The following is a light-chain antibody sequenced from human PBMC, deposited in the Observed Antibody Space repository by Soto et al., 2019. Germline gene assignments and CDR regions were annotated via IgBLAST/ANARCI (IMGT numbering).Light chain of an antibody. CDR3: LQYNKWPWCT. V-gene: IGKV3-15*01. CDR1: QSVCSN. Sequence: EIVMTQSPATLSVSPGERATLSCRASQSVCSNLAWYQQKLGQAHRLLIYGAFTRTTGIPARFSGSGSGTEYPLTIGSLHSEECAGYHCLQYNKWPWCTFGQGTKVQIK. J-gene: IGKJ1*01. CDR2: GAF.